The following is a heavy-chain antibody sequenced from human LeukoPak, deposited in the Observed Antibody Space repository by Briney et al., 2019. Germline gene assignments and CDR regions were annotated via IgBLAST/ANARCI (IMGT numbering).Heavy chain of an antibody. CDR1: GYTFTGYY. J-gene: IGHJ4*02. D-gene: IGHD2-15*01. CDR3: ARESPSLGYCSGGSCYRYFDY. Sequence: ASVKVSCKASGYTFTGYYTHWVRQAPGQGLEWMGWINPNSGGTNYAQKFQGRVTMTRDTSISTAYMELSRLRSDDTAVYYCARESPSLGYCSGGSCYRYFDYWGQGTLVTVSS. CDR2: INPNSGGT. V-gene: IGHV1-2*02.